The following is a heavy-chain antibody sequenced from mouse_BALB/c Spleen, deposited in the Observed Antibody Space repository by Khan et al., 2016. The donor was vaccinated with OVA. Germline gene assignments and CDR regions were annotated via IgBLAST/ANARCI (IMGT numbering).Heavy chain of an antibody. V-gene: IGHV2-3*01. D-gene: IGHD2-2*01. Sequence: VQLQESGPGLVAPSQSLSITCTVSGLSLTKYGISWSRQPLGKGLVWLGVFWGDGSTNYHSALISILSINTDNSKSQVFLILNSLQTEDTATYYCSIIYYGYDWFAYWGQGTLVTVSA. J-gene: IGHJ3*01. CDR3: SIIYYGYDWFAY. CDR2: FWGDGST. CDR1: GLSLTKYG.